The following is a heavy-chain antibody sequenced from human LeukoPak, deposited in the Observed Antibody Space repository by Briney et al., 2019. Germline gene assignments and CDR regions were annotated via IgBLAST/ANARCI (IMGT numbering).Heavy chain of an antibody. V-gene: IGHV4-59*08. CDR3: ARWVEMASTYYFDY. Sequence: SETLSLTCTVSDGSVSSYYWSWIRQPPGKGLEWIGYTHYSGTTNYNPSLKGRVTVSVDTSKNQLSLKLNSVTAADTAVYYCARWVEMASTYYFDYWGQGTLVTVSS. CDR1: DGSVSSYY. D-gene: IGHD5-24*01. J-gene: IGHJ4*02. CDR2: THYSGTT.